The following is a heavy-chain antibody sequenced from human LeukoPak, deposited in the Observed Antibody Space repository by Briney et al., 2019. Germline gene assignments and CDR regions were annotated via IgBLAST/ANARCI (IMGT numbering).Heavy chain of an antibody. CDR3: AKDAQRGFDYSNSLEY. CDR1: GFTFNHSG. J-gene: IGHJ4*02. D-gene: IGHD4-11*01. CDR2: IWSDGSYK. V-gene: IGHV3-33*03. Sequence: GRSLRLSCAASGFTFNHSGMHWLRQAPAKGLEWVAVIWSDGSYKFCADSVRGRFTISRDDSRKTVYLQMDRMTAEDTAIYYCAKDAQRGFDYSNSLEYWGQGALVTVSS.